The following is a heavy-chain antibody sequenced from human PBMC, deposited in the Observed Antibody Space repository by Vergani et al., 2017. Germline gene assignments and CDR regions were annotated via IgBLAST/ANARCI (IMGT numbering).Heavy chain of an antibody. V-gene: IGHV3-21*01. CDR1: GFTFSSYS. CDR2: ISSSSSYI. CDR3: AIDGMMITLGGVSVNPYYLDF. Sequence: EVQLVESGGGLVKPGGSLRLSCAASGFTFSSYSMNWVRQAPGKGLEWVSSISSSSSYIYYADSVKGRFTISRDNAKNSMYLQMNCLRAEDTAVYYCAIDGMMITLGGVSVNPYYLDFWGQGTLVTVSS. D-gene: IGHD3-16*02. J-gene: IGHJ4*02.